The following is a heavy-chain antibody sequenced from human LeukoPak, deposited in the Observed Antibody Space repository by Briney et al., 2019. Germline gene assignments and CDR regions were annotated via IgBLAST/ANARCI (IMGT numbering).Heavy chain of an antibody. CDR2: INHSGST. V-gene: IGHV4-34*01. J-gene: IGHJ4*02. CDR1: GGSFSGYY. D-gene: IGHD6-13*01. CDR3: ARVGYSSSYSFDY. Sequence: SETLSLTCAVYGGSFSGYYWSWIRQPPGKGLEWIGEINHSGSTNYNPSLKSRVTISVDTFKNQFSLKLSSVTAADTAVYYCARVGYSSSYSFDYWGQGTLVTVSS.